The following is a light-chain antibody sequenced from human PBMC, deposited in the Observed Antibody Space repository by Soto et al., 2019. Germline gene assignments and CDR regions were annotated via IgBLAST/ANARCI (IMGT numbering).Light chain of an antibody. CDR2: DAS. CDR3: QRYNNWPLEFS. J-gene: IGKJ3*01. CDR1: QSVSSN. Sequence: EIVLTQSPATLSVSPGDKATLSCRASQSVSSNLAWYPHKPGQAPRLLIYDASTRATGIPARFSGSGSGADFTLTISSLQSEDFAVYYCQRYNNWPLEFSFGPGTRVDVK. V-gene: IGKV3-15*01.